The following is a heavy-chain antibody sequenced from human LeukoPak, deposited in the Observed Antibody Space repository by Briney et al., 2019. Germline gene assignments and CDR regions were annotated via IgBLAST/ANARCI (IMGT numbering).Heavy chain of an antibody. CDR1: GGSISSYY. CDR2: IYCSGST. Sequence: SETLSLTCTVSGGSISSYYWSWIRQPPGKGLEWIGYIYCSGSTNYNPSLKSRVTISVDTSKNQFSLKLSSVTAADTAVYYCARASIESYDFWSGPKADAFDIWGQGTMVTVSS. J-gene: IGHJ3*02. V-gene: IGHV4-59*01. CDR3: ARASIESYDFWSGPKADAFDI. D-gene: IGHD3-3*01.